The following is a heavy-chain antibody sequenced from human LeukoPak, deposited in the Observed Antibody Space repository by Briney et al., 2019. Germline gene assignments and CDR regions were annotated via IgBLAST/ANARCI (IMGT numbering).Heavy chain of an antibody. CDR1: GGSISSGYYY. J-gene: IGHJ5*02. Sequence: SETLSLTCTVSGGSISSGYYYWSWIRQPPGKGLEWIGYIYFSGSTYYNPSLKSRVTISVHTSKNQFSLSLSSVTAADTAVYYCARGFCTSTNCYQAEWFDPWGRGTLVTVSS. CDR3: ARGFCTSTNCYQAEWFDP. D-gene: IGHD2-2*01. V-gene: IGHV4-30-4*08. CDR2: IYFSGST.